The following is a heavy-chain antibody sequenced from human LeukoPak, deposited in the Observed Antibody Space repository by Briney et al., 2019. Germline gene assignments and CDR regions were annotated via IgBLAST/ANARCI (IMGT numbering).Heavy chain of an antibody. Sequence: PSETLSLTCTVSGGSISSGGCYWSWIRQHPGKGLEWIVYIYYSGSTYYNPSLKSRVTISVDTSKNQFSLKLSSVTAADAAVYYCARGYCSSTSCYRGYYYYGMDVWGQGTTVTVSS. CDR2: IYYSGST. D-gene: IGHD2-2*01. CDR1: GGSISSGGCY. V-gene: IGHV4-31*03. J-gene: IGHJ6*02. CDR3: ARGYCSSTSCYRGYYYYGMDV.